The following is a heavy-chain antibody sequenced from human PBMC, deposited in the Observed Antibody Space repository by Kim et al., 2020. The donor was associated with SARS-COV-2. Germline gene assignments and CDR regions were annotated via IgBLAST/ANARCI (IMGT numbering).Heavy chain of an antibody. Sequence: SVKVSCKASGGTFSSYAISWVRQAPGQGLEWMGRIIPILGIANYARKFQGRVTITADKSTSTAYMELSSLRSEDTAVYYCARSQLGDDEGRWFDPWGQGTLVTVSS. CDR3: ARSQLGDDEGRWFDP. J-gene: IGHJ5*02. D-gene: IGHD1-1*01. CDR1: GGTFSSYA. CDR2: IIPILGIA. V-gene: IGHV1-69*04.